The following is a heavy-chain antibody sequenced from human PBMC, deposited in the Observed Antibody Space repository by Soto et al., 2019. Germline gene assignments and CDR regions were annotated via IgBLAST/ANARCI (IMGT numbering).Heavy chain of an antibody. Sequence: SETLSLTCAVYGGSFSGCYWSWIRQPPGKGLEWIGEINHSGSTNYSPSLKSRVTISVDTPKNQFSLKLSSVTAADTAVYYCARGLLGSGSYYKYYYYYGMDVWGQGTTVTVSS. CDR3: ARGLLGSGSYYKYYYYYGMDV. D-gene: IGHD3-10*01. CDR1: GGSFSGCY. V-gene: IGHV4-34*01. J-gene: IGHJ6*02. CDR2: INHSGST.